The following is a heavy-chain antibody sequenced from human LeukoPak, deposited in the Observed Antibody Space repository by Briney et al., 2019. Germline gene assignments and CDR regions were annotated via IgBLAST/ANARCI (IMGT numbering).Heavy chain of an antibody. CDR3: AHLPRGYSSNWLDY. V-gene: IGHV2-5*01. Sequence: SGPTLVKPTQTLTLTCTFSGFSLSTSGVGVGRIRQPPGKALEWLALIYWNDDKSYRPSLKSRLTITKDTSKNQVVLTMTNMDPVDTATYYCAHLPRGYSSNWLDYWGQGTLVTVSS. J-gene: IGHJ4*02. CDR1: GFSLSTSGVG. D-gene: IGHD6-13*01. CDR2: IYWNDDK.